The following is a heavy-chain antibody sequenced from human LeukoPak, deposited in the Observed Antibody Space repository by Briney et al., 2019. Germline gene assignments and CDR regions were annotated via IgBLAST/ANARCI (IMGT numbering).Heavy chain of an antibody. CDR1: GGSFSGYY. Sequence: PSETLSLTCAVYGGSFSGYYWSWIRQPPGKGLEWIGYIYYSGSTYYNPSLKSRVTISVDTSKNQFSLKLSSVTAADTAVYYCAREQWLVLGYFDYWGQGTLVTVSS. CDR2: IYYSGST. CDR3: AREQWLVLGYFDY. V-gene: IGHV4-34*09. D-gene: IGHD6-19*01. J-gene: IGHJ4*02.